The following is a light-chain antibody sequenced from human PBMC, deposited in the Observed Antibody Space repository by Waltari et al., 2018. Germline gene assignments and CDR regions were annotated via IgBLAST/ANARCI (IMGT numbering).Light chain of an antibody. Sequence: QSVLTQPPSASVTPGQRVTISCSGSSSNSGRNTVNWYQQLPGTAPKLLIYSNNPRPSGVPDRFSGSKSGTSASLAISGLQSEDEADYYCAAWDDSLKVFGGGTKLTVL. CDR1: SSNSGRNT. CDR2: SNN. V-gene: IGLV1-44*01. J-gene: IGLJ3*02. CDR3: AAWDDSLKV.